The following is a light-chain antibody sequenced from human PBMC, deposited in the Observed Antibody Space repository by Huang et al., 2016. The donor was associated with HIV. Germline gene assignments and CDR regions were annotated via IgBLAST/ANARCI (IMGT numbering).Light chain of an antibody. V-gene: IGKV3-15*01. Sequence: EIVMTQSPATLSVSPGERATLSCGASQSVSSNLAWYQHKPGQAPRLLIYGASTRATGVPARFSGRRSGTEFTITISSLQYEDFAVYYCQHYNNWPLHFAQGTKLEIK. CDR3: QHYNNWPLH. CDR2: GAS. CDR1: QSVSSN. J-gene: IGKJ2*01.